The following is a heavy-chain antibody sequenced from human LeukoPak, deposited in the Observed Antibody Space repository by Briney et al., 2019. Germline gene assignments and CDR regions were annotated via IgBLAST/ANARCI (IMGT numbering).Heavy chain of an antibody. CDR3: ARDDYSSGWPSALGKNYYYYYMDV. V-gene: IGHV3-7*01. D-gene: IGHD6-19*01. Sequence: GGSLRLSCAASGFTFSSYWMSWVRQAPGKGLEWVANIKQDGSEKYYVDSVKGRFTISRDNAKNSLYLQMNSLRAEDTAVYYCARDDYSSGWPSALGKNYYYYYMDVWGKGTTVTISS. J-gene: IGHJ6*03. CDR2: IKQDGSEK. CDR1: GFTFSSYW.